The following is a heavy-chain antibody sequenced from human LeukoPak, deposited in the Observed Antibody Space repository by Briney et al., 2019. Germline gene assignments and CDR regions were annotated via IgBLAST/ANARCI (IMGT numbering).Heavy chain of an antibody. CDR1: GGSISSYY. D-gene: IGHD5-24*01. V-gene: IGHV4-59*08. CDR2: IYYSGST. J-gene: IGHJ4*02. Sequence: PETLSLTCTVSGGSISSYYWSWIRQPPGKGLEWIGYIYYSGSTNYNPSLKSRVTISVDTSKNQFSLKLSSVTAADTAVYYCAAVLGDGYNLGFLGYWGQGTLVTVSS. CDR3: AAVLGDGYNLGFLGY.